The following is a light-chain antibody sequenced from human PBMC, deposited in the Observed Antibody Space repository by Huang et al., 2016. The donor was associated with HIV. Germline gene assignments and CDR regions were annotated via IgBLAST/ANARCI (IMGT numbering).Light chain of an antibody. Sequence: IVLTQSPGTLSVSPGERAALSCRASQSISRSYLVWYQQKPGQAPRRLIYGASSRATGIPDRFSGSGSGRDFTLTISRLEPEDFAVYFCQQYHSSPVTFGQGTRLEIK. CDR3: QQYHSSPVT. CDR1: QSISRSY. V-gene: IGKV3-20*01. J-gene: IGKJ5*01. CDR2: GAS.